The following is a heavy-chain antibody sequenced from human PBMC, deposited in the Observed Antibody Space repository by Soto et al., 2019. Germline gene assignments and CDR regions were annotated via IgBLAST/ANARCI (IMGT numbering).Heavy chain of an antibody. CDR2: ISSDGSNK. J-gene: IGHJ6*02. CDR3: AKERYGQLWLEDYGMDV. CDR1: GFTFSSYG. D-gene: IGHD5-18*01. V-gene: IGHV3-30*18. Sequence: PGGSLRLSCAASGFTFSSYGIHWVRQAPGKGLGWVALISSDGSNKYYADSVKGRFTISRDNFKNTLYLQMNSLRAEDTAVYYCAKERYGQLWLEDYGMDVWGQGTTVTVSS.